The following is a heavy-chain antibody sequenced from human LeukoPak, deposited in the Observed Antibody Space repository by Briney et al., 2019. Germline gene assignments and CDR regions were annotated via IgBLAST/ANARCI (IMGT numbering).Heavy chain of an antibody. CDR1: GGTFSSYA. V-gene: IGHV1-69*01. CDR3: ARGYYYGSGSSPNSFDY. D-gene: IGHD3-10*01. Sequence: GASVKVSCKASGGTFSSYAISWVRQAPGQGLEWMGGIIPIFGTANYAQKIQGRVTITADESTSTAYMELSSLRSEDTAVYYCARGYYYGSGSSPNSFDYWGQGALVTVSS. J-gene: IGHJ4*02. CDR2: IIPIFGTA.